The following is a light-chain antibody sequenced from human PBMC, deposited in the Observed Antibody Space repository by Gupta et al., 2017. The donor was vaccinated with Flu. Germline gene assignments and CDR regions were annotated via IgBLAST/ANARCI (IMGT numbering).Light chain of an antibody. CDR1: LSVSNW. J-gene: IGKJ1*01. V-gene: IGKV1-5*03. Sequence: DIQMTQSPSTLSASVGDRVTITCRASLSVSNWLAWFQQKPGKAPKLLIYKASSLESGVPSRFSGSGSGTEFTLTISSLQPDDLATYYCQQYNTYSRTFGQGTKVEIK. CDR3: QQYNTYSRT. CDR2: KAS.